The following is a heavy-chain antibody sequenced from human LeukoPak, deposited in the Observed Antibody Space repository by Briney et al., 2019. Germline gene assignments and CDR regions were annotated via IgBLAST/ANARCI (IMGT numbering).Heavy chain of an antibody. Sequence: GGSLRLSCAASGFTFSSYGMHWVRQAPGKGLEGVAFIRYDGSNKYYADSVKGRFTISRDNSKNTLYLQMNSLRAEDTAVYYCAKEDYYDSSGPYGGLDYWGQGTLVTVSS. V-gene: IGHV3-30*02. CDR1: GFTFSSYG. CDR2: IRYDGSNK. CDR3: AKEDYYDSSGPYGGLDY. D-gene: IGHD3-22*01. J-gene: IGHJ4*02.